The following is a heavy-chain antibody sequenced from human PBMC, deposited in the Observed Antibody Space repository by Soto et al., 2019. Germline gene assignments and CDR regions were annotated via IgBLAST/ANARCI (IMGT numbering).Heavy chain of an antibody. V-gene: IGHV1-69*06. CDR2: IIPIFGTA. CDR1: GGTFSSYA. CDR3: ARDSAPMRDYYYFGMDV. Sequence: VKVSCKASGGTFSSYAISWVRQAPGQGLEWMGGIIPIFGTANYAQKFQGRVTITADKSTSTAYMELSSLRSEDTAVYYCARDSAPMRDYYYFGMDVWGQGTTVTVSS. J-gene: IGHJ6*02.